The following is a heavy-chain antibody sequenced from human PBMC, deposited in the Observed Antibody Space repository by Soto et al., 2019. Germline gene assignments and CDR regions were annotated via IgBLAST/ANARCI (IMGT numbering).Heavy chain of an antibody. CDR3: ARSYYYGSGSYYYY. Sequence: PSETLSLTCTVSGGSISSYYWSWIRQPPGKGLEWIGYIYYSGSTNYGPSLKSRVTISVDTSKNQFSLKLSSVTAADTAVYYCARSYYYGSGSYYYYWGQGTLVTVS. J-gene: IGHJ4*02. V-gene: IGHV4-59*01. CDR1: GGSISSYY. CDR2: IYYSGST. D-gene: IGHD3-10*01.